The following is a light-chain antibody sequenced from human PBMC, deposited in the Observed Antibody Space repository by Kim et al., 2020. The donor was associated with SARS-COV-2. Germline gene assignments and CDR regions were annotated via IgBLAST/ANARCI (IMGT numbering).Light chain of an antibody. Sequence: TTSCSGSSSNIANNYVSWYQQPPGTAPKLLIYDNNKQPSGIPDRFSGSKSGTSATLGITGLQTGDEADYYCGTWDSSLSALFGGGTKLTVL. CDR3: GTWDSSLSAL. CDR1: SSNIANNY. J-gene: IGLJ2*01. V-gene: IGLV1-51*01. CDR2: DNN.